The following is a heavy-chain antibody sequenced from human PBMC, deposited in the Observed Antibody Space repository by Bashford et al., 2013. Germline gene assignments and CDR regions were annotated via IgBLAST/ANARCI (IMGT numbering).Heavy chain of an antibody. CDR2: IKQDGSEK. CDR3: ARHCSSNNCYDYGMDV. Sequence: GGSLRLSCAASGFSFSVYWMSWVRQAPGQGLEWVASIKQDGSEKYYVDSVKGRFTISRDNAKNSLDLQMNSLRAEDTAVYYCARHCSSNNCYDYGMDVWGQGTTVTVSS. CDR1: GFSFSVYW. D-gene: IGHD2-2*01. J-gene: IGHJ6*02. V-gene: IGHV3-7*04.